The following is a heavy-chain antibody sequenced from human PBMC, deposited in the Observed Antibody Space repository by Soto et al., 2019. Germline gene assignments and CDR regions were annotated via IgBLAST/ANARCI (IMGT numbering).Heavy chain of an antibody. CDR3: ATGSGGGGVFDF. CDR2: IHGSATTM. CDR1: GLTFSRYE. Sequence: GGSLRLSCAASGLTFSRYEMNWVRRAPGKGLEWIAYIHGSATTMFYADSVKGRFTISRDNAKNSLYLQLNSLSAEDTAVYYCATGSGGGGVFDFWGQGTMVTVSS. J-gene: IGHJ3*01. D-gene: IGHD3-10*01. V-gene: IGHV3-48*03.